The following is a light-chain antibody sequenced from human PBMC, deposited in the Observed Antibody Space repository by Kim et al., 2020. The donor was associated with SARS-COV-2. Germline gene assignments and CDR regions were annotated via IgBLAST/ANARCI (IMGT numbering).Light chain of an antibody. CDR1: QSVSYY. CDR2: DSS. V-gene: IGKV3-11*01. Sequence: EIVLTQSPATLSLSPGERATLSCRASQSVSYYLAWYQQKPGQAPRLLIYDSSDRATGIPARFSGSGSVTDFTLTISSLEPEDFAVYYCQHRSNWPHTFGGGTKVDIK. CDR3: QHRSNWPHT. J-gene: IGKJ4*01.